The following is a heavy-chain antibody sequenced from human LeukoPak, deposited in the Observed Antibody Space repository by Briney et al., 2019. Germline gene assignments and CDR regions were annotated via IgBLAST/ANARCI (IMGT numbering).Heavy chain of an antibody. D-gene: IGHD2/OR15-2a*01. CDR1: GGSISSSSYY. J-gene: IGHJ4*02. V-gene: IGHV4-39*07. Sequence: SSETLSLTCTVSGGSISSSSYYWGWIRQPPGKGLEWIGSIYYSGSTYYNPSLKSRVTISVDTSKNQFSLKLSSVTAADTAVYYCARLLGGYWGQGTLVTVSS. CDR3: ARLLGGY. CDR2: IYYSGST.